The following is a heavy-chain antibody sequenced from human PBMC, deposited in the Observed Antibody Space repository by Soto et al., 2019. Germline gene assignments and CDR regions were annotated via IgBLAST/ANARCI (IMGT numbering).Heavy chain of an antibody. J-gene: IGHJ6*02. Sequence: QVQLMQSGAEVKKPGASVKVSCKASGYTFTRYYMHWVRQAPGQGLEWMGIINPSGGSTSYAQKFQGRVTMTRDTSTSTVYMELSSLRSEDTAVYYCARDGSSSSVWYGMDVWGQGTTVTVSS. D-gene: IGHD6-6*01. CDR3: ARDGSSSSVWYGMDV. CDR2: INPSGGST. V-gene: IGHV1-46*01. CDR1: GYTFTRYY.